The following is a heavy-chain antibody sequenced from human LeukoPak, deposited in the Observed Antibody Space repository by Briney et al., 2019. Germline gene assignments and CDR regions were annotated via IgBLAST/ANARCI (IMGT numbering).Heavy chain of an antibody. CDR1: GFTFSYYA. CDR3: AKVIRGGYGMDV. D-gene: IGHD3-10*01. Sequence: PGGSLRLSCAASGFTFSYYAMSWVRQAPGKGLEWVSAISGSGGSTYYADSVKGRFTISRDNSKNSLSLQLNSLRDEDTAVYFCAKVIRGGYGMDVWGQGTTVTVSS. J-gene: IGHJ6*02. V-gene: IGHV3-23*01. CDR2: ISGSGGST.